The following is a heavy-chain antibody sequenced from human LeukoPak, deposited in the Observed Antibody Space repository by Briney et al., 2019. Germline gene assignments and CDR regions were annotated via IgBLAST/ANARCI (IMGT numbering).Heavy chain of an antibody. CDR1: GYTFTGYY. V-gene: IGHV1-2*02. CDR3: ARERITIVRGAKSNWFDP. D-gene: IGHD3-10*01. J-gene: IGHJ5*02. CDR2: INPNSGGT. Sequence: GASVKVSCKASGYTFTGYYMHWVRQAPGQGLEWMGWINPNSGGTNYAHKFQGRVTMTRDTSISTAYMELSRLRSDHTAVYYGARERITIVRGAKSNWFDPWGQGTLVTVSS.